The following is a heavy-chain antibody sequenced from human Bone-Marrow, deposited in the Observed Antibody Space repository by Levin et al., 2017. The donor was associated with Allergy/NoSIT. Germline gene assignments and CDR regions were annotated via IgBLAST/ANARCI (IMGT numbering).Heavy chain of an antibody. CDR1: GFTFSSYW. V-gene: IGHV3-74*01. Sequence: HPGGSLRLSCAASGFTFSSYWVHWVRQAPGKGLLWVSRINSDGTSANYADSVEGRFTLSRDNAQNTVYLQMNSLRADDTAVYYCAHQPTGFSRNYYGMDVWGQGTTVTVSS. CDR2: INSDGTSA. CDR3: AHQPTGFSRNYYGMDV. J-gene: IGHJ6*02. D-gene: IGHD1-14*01.